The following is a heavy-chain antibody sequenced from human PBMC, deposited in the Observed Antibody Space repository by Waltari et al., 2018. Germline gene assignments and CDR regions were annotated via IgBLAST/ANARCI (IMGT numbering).Heavy chain of an antibody. J-gene: IGHJ3*02. Sequence: QVQLQQWGAGLLKPSETLSLTCAVYGGSFSGYYWSWIRQPPGKGLEWIGEINHSGSTNCNPALKSRGTISVDTSKNQFSLKLSSVTAADTAVYYCARLSYYYDSSGYLDAFDIWGQGTMVTVSS. V-gene: IGHV4-34*01. CDR2: INHSGST. CDR3: ARLSYYYDSSGYLDAFDI. CDR1: GGSFSGYY. D-gene: IGHD3-22*01.